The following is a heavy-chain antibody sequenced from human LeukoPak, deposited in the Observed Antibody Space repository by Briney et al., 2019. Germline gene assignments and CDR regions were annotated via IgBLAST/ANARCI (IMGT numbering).Heavy chain of an antibody. J-gene: IGHJ4*02. V-gene: IGHV3-23*01. CDR2: VSGSGGST. Sequence: AGGSLRLSCAASGFRFQDYAMTWVRQAPGKGLEWVSTVSGSGGSTYHADSVKGRFTISRDNSKNTVYLQMNSLRAEDTAVYYCAKRGVNRGLDYWGQGTLVTVSS. CDR3: AKRGVNRGLDY. D-gene: IGHD1-14*01. CDR1: GFRFQDYA.